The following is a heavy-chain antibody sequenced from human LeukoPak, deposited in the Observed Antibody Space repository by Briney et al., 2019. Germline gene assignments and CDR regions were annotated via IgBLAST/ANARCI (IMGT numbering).Heavy chain of an antibody. CDR2: IIPIFGTA. CDR3: ARDPVQDYGGNSGGFDP. CDR1: GGTFSSYA. V-gene: IGHV1-69*05. J-gene: IGHJ5*02. D-gene: IGHD4-23*01. Sequence: TVKVSCKASGGTFSSYAISWVRQAPGQGLDWMGRIIPIFGTANYAQRFQGRVTITTDESTSTAYMELSSLSSEDTAVYYCARDPVQDYGGNSGGFDPWGQGTLVTVSS.